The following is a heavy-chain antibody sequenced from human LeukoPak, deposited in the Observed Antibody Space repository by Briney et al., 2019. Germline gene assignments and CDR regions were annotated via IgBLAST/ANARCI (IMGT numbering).Heavy chain of an antibody. CDR1: GFTVSSNY. Sequence: GGSLRLSCAASGFTVSSNYMSWVRQAPGKGLEWVSVIYSGGSTYYADSVKGRFTISRDNSKNTLYLQMNSLRAEDTAVYYCARTPVVVAATAWYFDLWGRGTLVTVSS. J-gene: IGHJ2*01. D-gene: IGHD2-15*01. V-gene: IGHV3-53*01. CDR3: ARTPVVVAATAWYFDL. CDR2: IYSGGST.